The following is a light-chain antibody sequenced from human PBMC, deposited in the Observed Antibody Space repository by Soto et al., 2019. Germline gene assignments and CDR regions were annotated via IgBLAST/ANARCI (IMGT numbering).Light chain of an antibody. CDR1: QSVSRY. CDR3: HQRSNWPST. V-gene: IGKV3-11*01. J-gene: IGKJ4*01. CDR2: DAS. Sequence: EIVLTQSPATLSLSPGERATLSCRASQSVSRYLAWYQQKPGQAPRLLIYDASNRATGIPARFSGSGSGTDFTLTITSVEPEDFAAYYCHQRSNWPSTFGGGTKVEIK.